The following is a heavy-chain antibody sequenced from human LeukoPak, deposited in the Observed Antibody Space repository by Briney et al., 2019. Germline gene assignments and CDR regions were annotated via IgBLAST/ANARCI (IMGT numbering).Heavy chain of an antibody. CDR2: IKQDGSEK. CDR3: ARDSVDYYDPGYYYMDV. J-gene: IGHJ6*03. CDR1: GFTFSSYW. Sequence: GRSLRLSCAASGFTFSSYWMSWVRQAPGKGLEWVANIKQDGSEKYYVDSVKGRFTISRDNAKNSLYLQMNSLRAEDTAVYYCARDSVDYYDPGYYYMDVWGKGTTVTVSS. V-gene: IGHV3-7*01. D-gene: IGHD3-10*01.